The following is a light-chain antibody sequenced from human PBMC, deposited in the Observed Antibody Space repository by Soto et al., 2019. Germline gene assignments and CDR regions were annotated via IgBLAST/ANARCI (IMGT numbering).Light chain of an antibody. Sequence: IVLTQSPGTLSLSPGERATLSCRASQSVRSTYLAWYQQKLGQAPRLLISGATSRATGIPDRFSGSGSGTDFTLTISRLEPEDFAVYYCQQYGRSPFTFGPGTKVDIK. CDR2: GAT. V-gene: IGKV3-20*01. CDR3: QQYGRSPFT. J-gene: IGKJ3*01. CDR1: QSVRSTY.